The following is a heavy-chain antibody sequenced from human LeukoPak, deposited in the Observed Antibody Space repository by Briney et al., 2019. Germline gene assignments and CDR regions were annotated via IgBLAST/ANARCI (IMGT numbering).Heavy chain of an antibody. Sequence: GGSLRLSCAASGFTFSSYAMHWVRQAPGKGLVGVTDISYGGSNKYYADTVKGRFTISRDNSKNTLYLQMNSLRAEDTAVYYCARDRGSYSSGWPATGYFDYWGQGTLVTVSS. CDR2: ISYGGSNK. V-gene: IGHV3-30-3*01. CDR1: GFTFSSYA. CDR3: ARDRGSYSSGWPATGYFDY. J-gene: IGHJ4*02. D-gene: IGHD6-19*01.